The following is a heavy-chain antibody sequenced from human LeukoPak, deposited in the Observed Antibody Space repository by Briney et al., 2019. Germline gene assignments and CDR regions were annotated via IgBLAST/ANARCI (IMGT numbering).Heavy chain of an antibody. CDR3: ARDFGLRCSGGTCYSVYYYGMDV. J-gene: IGHJ6*04. CDR1: GFSFSNYA. CDR2: IKQGGSEK. D-gene: IGHD2-15*01. V-gene: IGHV3-7*03. Sequence: GGSLRLSCSASGFSFSNYAMYWVRQAPGKGLEWVANIKQGGSEKYYVDSVKGRFTISRDNAKNSLYLQMNSLRAEDTAVYYCARDFGLRCSGGTCYSVYYYGMDVWGKGTAVTVSS.